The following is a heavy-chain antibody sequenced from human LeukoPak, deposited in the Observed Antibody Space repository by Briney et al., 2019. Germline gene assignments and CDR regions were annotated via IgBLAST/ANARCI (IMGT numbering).Heavy chain of an antibody. Sequence: GGSLRLSCAASGFTFSSYSMNWVRQAPGKGLEWVSSISSSSSYIYYADSVKGRFTISRDNAKNSLYLQMNSLRAEDTAVYYCARDGSVVIRRFDYWGQGTLVTVSS. D-gene: IGHD3-22*01. CDR2: ISSSSSYI. V-gene: IGHV3-21*01. CDR1: GFTFSSYS. CDR3: ARDGSVVIRRFDY. J-gene: IGHJ4*02.